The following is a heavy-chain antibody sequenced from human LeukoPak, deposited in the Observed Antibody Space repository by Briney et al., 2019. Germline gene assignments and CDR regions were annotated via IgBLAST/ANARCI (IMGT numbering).Heavy chain of an antibody. Sequence: VASVKVSCKASGYTFTGYYMHWVRQAPEQGLEWMGWIKPKSGATAYAQRFQGRVTMTRDTAINTAYLEVSGLTPDDTAVYYCARVREWEEISGAIPDYFDYWGQGTLITVSS. D-gene: IGHD3-3*01. CDR2: IKPKSGAT. CDR3: ARVREWEEISGAIPDYFDY. J-gene: IGHJ4*02. V-gene: IGHV1-2*02. CDR1: GYTFTGYY.